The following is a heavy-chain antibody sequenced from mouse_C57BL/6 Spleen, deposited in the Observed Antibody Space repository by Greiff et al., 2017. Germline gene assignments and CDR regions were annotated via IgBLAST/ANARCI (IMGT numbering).Heavy chain of an antibody. Sequence: EVQLVESGGDLVKPGGSLKLSCAASGFTFSSYGMSWVRQTPDKRLEWVATISSGGSYTYYPDSVKGRFTISRDNAKNTLYLQMSSLKSEDTAMYYCARQGLLRFNWYFDVWGTGTTVTVSS. V-gene: IGHV5-6*01. J-gene: IGHJ1*03. CDR1: GFTFSSYG. CDR2: ISSGGSYT. D-gene: IGHD1-1*01. CDR3: ARQGLLRFNWYFDV.